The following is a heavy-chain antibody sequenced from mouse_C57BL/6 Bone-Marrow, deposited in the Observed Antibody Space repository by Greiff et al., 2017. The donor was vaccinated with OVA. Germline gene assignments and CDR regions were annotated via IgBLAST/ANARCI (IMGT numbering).Heavy chain of an antibody. CDR2: ILPSIGRT. J-gene: IGHJ1*03. CDR1: DSEVFPIAY. Sequence: QVQLKESGSELRSPGSSVKLSCKDFDSEVFPIAYMSWVRQKPGHGFEWIGGILPSIGRTIYGEQFVDKATLDADTLSNTAYLEINSLTYEDSAIYYCARRGDYYGSRGYFDVWGTGTTVTVSS. D-gene: IGHD1-1*01. V-gene: IGHV15-2*01. CDR3: ARRGDYYGSRGYFDV.